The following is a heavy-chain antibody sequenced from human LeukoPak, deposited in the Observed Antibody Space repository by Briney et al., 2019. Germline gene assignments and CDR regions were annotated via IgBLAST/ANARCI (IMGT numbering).Heavy chain of an antibody. CDR1: GFTFSNAW. CDR3: TTKGCSGTSCAPFDY. D-gene: IGHD2-2*01. CDR2: IKSKTDGGTT. V-gene: IGHV3-15*01. J-gene: IGHJ4*02. Sequence: GGSLRLSCAASGFTFSNAWMSWVCQAPGKGLEWVGRIKSKTDGGTTDYAAPVKGRFTISRDDSKNTLYLQMNSLKTEDTAVYYCTTKGCSGTSCAPFDYWGQGTLVTVSS.